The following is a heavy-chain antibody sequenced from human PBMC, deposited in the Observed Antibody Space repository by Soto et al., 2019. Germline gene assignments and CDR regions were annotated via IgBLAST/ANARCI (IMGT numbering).Heavy chain of an antibody. J-gene: IGHJ4*02. CDR2: INPNSGGT. Sequence: ASVKVSCEASGYTFTGYYIHWVRQAPGQGLEWMGWINPNSGGTNYAQKFQGWVTMTRDTSISTAYMELSRLRSDDTAVYYCARDYEGAFDYWGQGTLVTVSS. D-gene: IGHD3-3*01. CDR1: GYTFTGYY. CDR3: ARDYEGAFDY. V-gene: IGHV1-2*04.